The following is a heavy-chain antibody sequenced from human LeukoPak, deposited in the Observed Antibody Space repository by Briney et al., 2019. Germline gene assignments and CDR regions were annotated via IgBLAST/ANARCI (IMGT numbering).Heavy chain of an antibody. CDR3: ANAPPRAHYYDSSGYYGRSDY. D-gene: IGHD3-22*01. J-gene: IGHJ4*02. V-gene: IGHV3-23*01. Sequence: GGSLRLSCAASGFTFSSYAMSWVRQAPGKGLEWVSAISGSGGSTYYADSVKGRFTISRDNSKNTLYLQMNSLRAEDTAVYYCANAPPRAHYYDSSGYYGRSDYWGQGTLVTVSS. CDR1: GFTFSSYA. CDR2: ISGSGGST.